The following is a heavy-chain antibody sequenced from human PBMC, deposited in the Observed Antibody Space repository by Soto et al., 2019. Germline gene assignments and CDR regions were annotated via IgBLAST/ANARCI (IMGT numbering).Heavy chain of an antibody. V-gene: IGHV3-13*01. J-gene: IGHJ6*02. CDR2: IGIAGDT. CDR1: GFTFSSYD. CDR3: ARDPSGWGLDV. D-gene: IGHD2-15*01. Sequence: ESGGGLLQPGGSLRLSCAASGFTFSSYDMHWFRQGTGKGLEWVSAIGIAGDTHYSGSAKGRFTISRENGKSALYLQMNSLRAEDTAVYYCARDPSGWGLDVWGQGTTVTVSS.